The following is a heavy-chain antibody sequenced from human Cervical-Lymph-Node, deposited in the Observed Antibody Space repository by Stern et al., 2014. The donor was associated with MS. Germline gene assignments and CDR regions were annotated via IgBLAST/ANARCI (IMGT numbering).Heavy chain of an antibody. D-gene: IGHD4-17*01. Sequence: VQLVESGGGVVQPGRSLRLSCAASGFTFSSYGMHWVRQAPGKGLEWVAVIWYDGSNKYYADSVKGRFTISRDNSKNTLYLQMNSLRAEDTAVYYCARDRDYGDYGWYFDLWGRGTLVTVSS. CDR1: GFTFSSYG. CDR2: IWYDGSNK. CDR3: ARDRDYGDYGWYFDL. V-gene: IGHV3-33*01. J-gene: IGHJ2*01.